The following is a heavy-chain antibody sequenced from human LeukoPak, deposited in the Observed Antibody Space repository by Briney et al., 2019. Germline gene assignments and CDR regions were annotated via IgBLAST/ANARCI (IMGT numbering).Heavy chain of an antibody. D-gene: IGHD6-13*01. CDR3: AKDWAAAGTY. J-gene: IGHJ4*02. CDR2: INWNGGST. CDR1: GFTFDDYG. Sequence: GGSLRLSCAASGFTFDDYGMSWVRQAPGKGLEWASGINWNGGSTGYADSVKGRFTISRDNSKNTLYLQMNSLRAEDTAVYYCAKDWAAAGTYWGQGTLVTVSS. V-gene: IGHV3-20*04.